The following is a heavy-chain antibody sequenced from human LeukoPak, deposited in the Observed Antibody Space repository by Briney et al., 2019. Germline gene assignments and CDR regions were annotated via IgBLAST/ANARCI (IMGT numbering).Heavy chain of an antibody. CDR2: IYYSGST. V-gene: IGHV4-39*07. Sequence: SETLSLTCTVPDDSINSSSYYWGWIRQPPGKGLEWIGSIYYSGSTYYNPSLKSRVTISVDTSKNQFSLKLSSVTAADTAVYYCARTFYYMDVWGKGTTVTVSS. J-gene: IGHJ6*03. CDR3: ARTFYYMDV. CDR1: DDSINSSSYY.